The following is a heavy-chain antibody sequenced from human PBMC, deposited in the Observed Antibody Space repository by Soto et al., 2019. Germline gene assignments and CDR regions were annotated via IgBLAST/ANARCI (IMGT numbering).Heavy chain of an antibody. CDR2: MYYSGTT. Sequence: SETLSLTCAVSGFSISSGYYWGWIRQPPGKGLEWIASMYYSGTTYYNPSLKSRVAISVDTSKNQFSLKLSSVTAAETAVYYCERDWYRDGYNGGYFDYWGQGTLVTVSS. CDR3: ERDWYRDGYNGGYFDY. J-gene: IGHJ4*02. V-gene: IGHV4-38-2*02. CDR1: GFSISSGYY. D-gene: IGHD1-26*01.